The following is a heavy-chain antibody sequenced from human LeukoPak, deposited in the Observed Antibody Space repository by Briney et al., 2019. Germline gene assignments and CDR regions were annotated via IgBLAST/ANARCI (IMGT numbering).Heavy chain of an antibody. V-gene: IGHV4-59*08. CDR1: GGSISSYY. J-gene: IGHJ3*02. CDR2: IYYSGST. Sequence: SETLSLTCTVSGGSISSYYWSWIRQPPGKGLEWIGYIYYSGSTNYNPSLKSRVTISVDTSKNQFSLKLSSVTAADTAVYYCARDYGSGSYDAFVIWGQGTMVTVSS. CDR3: ARDYGSGSYDAFVI. D-gene: IGHD3-10*01.